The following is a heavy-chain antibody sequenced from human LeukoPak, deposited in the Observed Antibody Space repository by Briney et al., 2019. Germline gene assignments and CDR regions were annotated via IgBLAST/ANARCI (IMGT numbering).Heavy chain of an antibody. V-gene: IGHV5-51*01. J-gene: IGHJ4*02. CDR3: ARSLLKGGGYFDY. CDR1: GYSFTSYW. CDR2: IYPGDSDT. Sequence: GESLKISCKGSGYSFTSYWIGWVRQMPGKGLVWMGIIYPGDSDTRYSPSFQGQATISADKSISTAYLQWSSLKASDTAMYYCARSLLKGGGYFDYWGQGTLVTVSS. D-gene: IGHD2-15*01.